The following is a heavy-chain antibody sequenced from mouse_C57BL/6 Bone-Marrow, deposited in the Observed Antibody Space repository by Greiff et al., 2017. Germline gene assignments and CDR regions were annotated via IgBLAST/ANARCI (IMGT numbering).Heavy chain of an antibody. Sequence: QVQLQQPGAELVMPGASVKLSCKASGYTFTSYWMHWVKQRPGQGLEWIGEIDPSDSYTNSNQKFKGKSTLTVDKSSSTAYMQLSSLTSEDSAVYYCAREAMDNRGVEASVTVSS. V-gene: IGHV1-69*01. CDR3: AREAMDN. CDR1: GYTFTSYW. CDR2: IDPSDSYT. J-gene: IGHJ4*01.